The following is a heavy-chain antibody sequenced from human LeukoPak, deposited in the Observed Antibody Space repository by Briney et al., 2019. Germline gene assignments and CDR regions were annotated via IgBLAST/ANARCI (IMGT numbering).Heavy chain of an antibody. V-gene: IGHV1-69*13. CDR2: IIPIFGTA. D-gene: IGHD1-26*01. CDR1: GYTFTSYG. J-gene: IGHJ4*02. Sequence: SVKVSCKASGYTFTSYGISWVRQAPGQGLEWMGGIIPIFGTANYAQKFQGRVTITADESTSTAYMELSSLRSEDTAVYYCAKDTYSGSYSPEYYFDHWGQGTLVTVSS. CDR3: AKDTYSGSYSPEYYFDH.